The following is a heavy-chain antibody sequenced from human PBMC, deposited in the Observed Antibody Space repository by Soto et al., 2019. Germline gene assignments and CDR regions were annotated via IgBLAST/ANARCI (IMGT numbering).Heavy chain of an antibody. V-gene: IGHV3-72*01. CDR1: GFTFRDHY. CDR2: IKHKVDGYTT. CDR3: ARLWDRWFDA. D-gene: IGHD1-26*01. Sequence: EVQLVESGGGLVQPGGSLRLSCVASGFTFRDHYMEWVRQAPGKGLEWVGRIKHKVDGYTTEYAASVEGRFTISRDDSENSLYLQMNSVKTEDTAVYYCARLWDRWFDAWGQGTLVTVSS. J-gene: IGHJ5*02.